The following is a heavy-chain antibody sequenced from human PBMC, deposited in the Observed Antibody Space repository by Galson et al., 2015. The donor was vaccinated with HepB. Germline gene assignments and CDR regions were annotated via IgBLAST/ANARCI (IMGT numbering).Heavy chain of an antibody. CDR2: IFYSGST. CDR3: ARDTWYYDSGGPNYYMDV. Sequence: ETLSLTCTVSGGSISSSSYYWSWIRQPPGKGLEWIGYIFYSGSTNYNPSLKSRVTISLDTSKSQFSLKLSSVTAADTAVYYCARDTWYYDSGGPNYYMDVWGKGTTVTVSS. D-gene: IGHD3-22*01. CDR1: GGSISSSSYY. V-gene: IGHV4-61*01. J-gene: IGHJ6*03.